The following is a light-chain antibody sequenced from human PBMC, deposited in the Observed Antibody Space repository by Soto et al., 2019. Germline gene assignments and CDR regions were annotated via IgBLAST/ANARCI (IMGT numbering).Light chain of an antibody. CDR3: QQLVGFA. J-gene: IGKJ3*01. Sequence: EIVLTQSPATLSLSPGERATLSCRASQSVSSYLAWYQQKPGQAPRLLIYDASNRATGIPARFSGSGSGTDFTLTISSLEPEDFAVYYCQQLVGFAFGPGTKVDIK. CDR2: DAS. CDR1: QSVSSY. V-gene: IGKV3-11*01.